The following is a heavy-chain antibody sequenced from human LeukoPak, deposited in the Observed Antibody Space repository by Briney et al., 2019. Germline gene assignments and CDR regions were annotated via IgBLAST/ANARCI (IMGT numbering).Heavy chain of an antibody. CDR3: AKEGDRGEAVYYYYMDV. CDR2: ICDDGSNT. V-gene: IGHV3-33*06. CDR1: GFIFSDYG. D-gene: IGHD3-10*01. Sequence: PGGSLRLSCAASGFIFSDYGMHWVRQAPGKGLEWVAAICDDGSNTFYADSVKGRFTISRDNSKNALYLQMNSLRAEDTDDYYCAKEGDRGEAVYYYYMDVWGNGTTVTVSS. J-gene: IGHJ6*03.